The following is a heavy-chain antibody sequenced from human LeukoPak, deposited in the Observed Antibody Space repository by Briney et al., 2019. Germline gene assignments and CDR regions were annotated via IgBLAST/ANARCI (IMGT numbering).Heavy chain of an antibody. CDR2: IYYSGST. D-gene: IGHD6-13*01. J-gene: IGHJ4*02. Sequence: SETLSLTCAVYVGSFSGYDWSWLRQPPGKGLEWIGYIYYSGSTNYNPSLKSRVTISVDTSKNQFSLKLSSLTAADTAVYFCARQGAAAHGTGYFDDWGQGTLVTVSS. CDR1: VGSFSGYD. CDR3: ARQGAAAHGTGYFDD. V-gene: IGHV4-59*08.